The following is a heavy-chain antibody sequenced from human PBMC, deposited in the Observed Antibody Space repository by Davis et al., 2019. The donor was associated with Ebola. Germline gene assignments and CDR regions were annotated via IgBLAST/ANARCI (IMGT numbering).Heavy chain of an antibody. J-gene: IGHJ4*02. CDR3: AREEWELLLDY. V-gene: IGHV3-30-3*01. D-gene: IGHD1-26*01. Sequence: GESLKISCAASGFTFSSYAMHWVRQAPGKGLEWVAVISYDGSNKYYADSVKGRFTISRDNSKNTLYLQMNSLRAEDTAVYYCAREEWELLLDYWGQGTLVTVSS. CDR2: ISYDGSNK. CDR1: GFTFSSYA.